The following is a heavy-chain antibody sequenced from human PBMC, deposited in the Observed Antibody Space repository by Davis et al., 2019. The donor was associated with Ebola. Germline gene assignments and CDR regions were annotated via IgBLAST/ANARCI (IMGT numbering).Heavy chain of an antibody. Sequence: PGGSLRLSCTVSGGSISSYYWSWIRQPPGKGLEWIGYIYYSGSTNYNPSLKSRVTISVDTSKNQFSLKLSSVTAADTAVYYCARGSLDYYDSSGYPYYYYGMDVWGQGTTVTVSS. V-gene: IGHV4-59*01. D-gene: IGHD3-22*01. CDR3: ARGSLDYYDSSGYPYYYYGMDV. CDR1: GGSISSYY. CDR2: IYYSGST. J-gene: IGHJ6*02.